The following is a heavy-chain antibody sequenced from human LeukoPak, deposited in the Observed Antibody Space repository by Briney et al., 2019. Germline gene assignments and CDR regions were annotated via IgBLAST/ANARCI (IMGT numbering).Heavy chain of an antibody. CDR3: ARDWQWLVKSGNIDY. CDR2: IYSGGST. V-gene: IGHV3-66*01. Sequence: GGSLRLSCAASGFTVSSNYMSWVRQAPGKGLEWVSVIYSGGSTYYADSVKGRFTISRDNSKNTLYLQMNSLRTEDTAVYYCARDWQWLVKSGNIDYWGQGTLVTVSS. D-gene: IGHD6-19*01. J-gene: IGHJ4*02. CDR1: GFTVSSNY.